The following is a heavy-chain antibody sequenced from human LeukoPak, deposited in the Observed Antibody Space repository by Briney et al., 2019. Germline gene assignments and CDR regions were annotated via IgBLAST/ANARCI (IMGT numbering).Heavy chain of an antibody. CDR2: ISSSSIYI. J-gene: IGHJ6*03. CDR1: GFTFSSYS. D-gene: IGHD6-13*01. Sequence: GGSLRLSCAGSGFTFSSYSMHWVRQAPGKGLEWVSSISSSSIYIYYADSLKGRFTISRDNAKNSLSLQMNSLRAEDTAVYYCARGQQLFMDMDVWGKGTTVTVSS. CDR3: ARGQQLFMDMDV. V-gene: IGHV3-21*01.